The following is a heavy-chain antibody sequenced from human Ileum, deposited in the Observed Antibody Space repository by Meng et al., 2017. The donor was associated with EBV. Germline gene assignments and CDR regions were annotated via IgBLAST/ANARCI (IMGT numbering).Heavy chain of an antibody. Sequence: VGLEDAGSGLGNPSGTLCHNCYVVVGSFSNNDYPWSWIRQPPGKGLEWIGCMYDSENAKYNPSLNSRVNISIDTTRNHFVLKLTSVTAADTAVYYCAYYFVGRGGPGSWGQGTLVTVSS. J-gene: IGHJ5*02. CDR2: MYDSENA. V-gene: IGHV4-61*03. D-gene: IGHD3-9*01. CDR3: AYYFVGRGGPGS. CDR1: VGSFSNNDYP.